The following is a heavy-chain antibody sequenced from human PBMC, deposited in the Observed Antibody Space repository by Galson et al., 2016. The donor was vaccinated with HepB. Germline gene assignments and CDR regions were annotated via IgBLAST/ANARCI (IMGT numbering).Heavy chain of an antibody. CDR2: ISGSGGGA. D-gene: IGHD3-10*01. CDR1: GFTFRSYG. Sequence: SLRLSCAASGFTFRSYGMNWVRQAPGKGLEWVSGISGSGGGAYYGDSVKGRFTISRDNSKYTLHLQINSLRAEDTAVSYCAKEGRRGDGLDVWGQGTTVTVSS. J-gene: IGHJ6*02. CDR3: AKEGRRGDGLDV. V-gene: IGHV3-23*01.